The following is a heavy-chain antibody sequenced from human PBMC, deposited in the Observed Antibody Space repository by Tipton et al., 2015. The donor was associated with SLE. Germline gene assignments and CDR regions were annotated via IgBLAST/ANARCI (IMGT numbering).Heavy chain of an antibody. Sequence: SLRLSCAASGLTFSTYAMHWVRQAPGKGLEWVAVISFDGSSTYYADSVKGRFTISRDNSKNTLYVQMKSLRAEDTAVYYCARDSGGCFDIWGQGTMVTVSS. CDR2: ISFDGSST. V-gene: IGHV3-30*04. CDR1: GLTFSTYA. J-gene: IGHJ3*02. CDR3: ARDSGGCFDI. D-gene: IGHD3-10*01.